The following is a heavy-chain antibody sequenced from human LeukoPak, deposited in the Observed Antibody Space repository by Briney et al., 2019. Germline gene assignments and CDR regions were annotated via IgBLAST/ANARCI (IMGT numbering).Heavy chain of an antibody. CDR1: GFTFSSYS. CDR3: ARDGPSSSYDY. Sequence: GSLLLSCAASGFTFSSYSMNWVRPAPGKGLEWVSSISSSSSYIYYADSVKGRFTISRDNAKNSLYLQMNSRRAEDTAVYYCARDGPSSSYDYWGQGTLVTVSS. CDR2: ISSSSSYI. D-gene: IGHD6-13*01. J-gene: IGHJ4*02. V-gene: IGHV3-21*01.